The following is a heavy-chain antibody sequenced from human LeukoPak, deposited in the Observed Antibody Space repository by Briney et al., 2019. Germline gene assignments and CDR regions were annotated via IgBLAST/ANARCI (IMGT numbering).Heavy chain of an antibody. CDR1: GGSISSGSYY. CDR2: IYTSGTT. D-gene: IGHD2-8*02. Sequence: SETLPLTCTVSGGSISSGSYYWSWIRQPAGKGLEWIGRIYTSGTTSYNPSLKSRVTISADTSKNQFSLRLSSVTAADTAVYFCARGYWFYFDYWGQGSLVTVSS. V-gene: IGHV4-61*02. J-gene: IGHJ4*02. CDR3: ARGYWFYFDY.